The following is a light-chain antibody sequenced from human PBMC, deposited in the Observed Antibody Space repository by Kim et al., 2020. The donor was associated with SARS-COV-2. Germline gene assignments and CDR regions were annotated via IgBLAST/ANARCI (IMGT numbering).Light chain of an antibody. CDR2: EDT. CDR3: QAWDSSTPV. J-gene: IGLJ2*01. CDR1: KLGDKY. V-gene: IGLV3-1*01. Sequence: SYELTQPPSVSVSPGQTASITCSGDKLGDKYACWYQQKPGQSPVLVIYEDTKRPSGIPERFSGSNSGNTATLTISRIQAMDEADYYCQAWDSSTPVFGGGTQLTVL.